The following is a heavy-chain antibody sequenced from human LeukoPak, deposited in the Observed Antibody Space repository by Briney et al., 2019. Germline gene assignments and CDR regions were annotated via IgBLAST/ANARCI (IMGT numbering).Heavy chain of an antibody. CDR2: INTDGTVT. CDR3: ATKQWLAPPPDS. V-gene: IGHV3-74*01. Sequence: GGSLRLSCAASGFTFSKYWMLWVRPAPGKGLESVSRINTDGTVTTYADSVKDRFTVSRDNADNTMFLQMNSVRDEDTAVYYCATKQWLAPPPDSWGQGTPVTVSS. D-gene: IGHD6-19*01. J-gene: IGHJ4*02. CDR1: GFTFSKYW.